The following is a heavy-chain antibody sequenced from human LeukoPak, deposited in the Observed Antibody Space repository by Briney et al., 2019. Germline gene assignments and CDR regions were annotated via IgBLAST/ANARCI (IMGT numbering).Heavy chain of an antibody. V-gene: IGHV5-51*01. Sequence: GESLKISCRFSGFDFTRDWIGWVRLMPGKGLEWMGIIFPDDSDTRYSPSFQGQVTLSADKSISTAYLQWSSLKASDTAIYYCARRDLTTVTAFDYWGQGTLVTVSS. J-gene: IGHJ4*02. CDR1: GFDFTRDW. CDR2: IFPDDSDT. CDR3: ARRDLTTVTAFDY. D-gene: IGHD4-17*01.